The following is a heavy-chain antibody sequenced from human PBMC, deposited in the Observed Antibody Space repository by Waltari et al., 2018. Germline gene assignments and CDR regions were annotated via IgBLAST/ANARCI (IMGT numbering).Heavy chain of an antibody. Sequence: QVQLVQSGAEVKKPGSSVKVSCKASGGTFSSYAISWVRQAPGQGLEWMGGIIPIFGTANYAQKFQGRVTITADESTSTAYMELSSLRSEDTAVYYCASPYCSSTSCYPYYFDYWGQGTLVTVSS. J-gene: IGHJ4*02. CDR3: ASPYCSSTSCYPYYFDY. D-gene: IGHD2-2*01. V-gene: IGHV1-69*01. CDR1: GGTFSSYA. CDR2: IIPIFGTA.